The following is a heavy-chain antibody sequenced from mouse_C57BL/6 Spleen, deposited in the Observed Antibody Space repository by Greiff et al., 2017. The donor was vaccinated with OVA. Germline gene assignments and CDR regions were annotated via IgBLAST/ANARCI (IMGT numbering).Heavy chain of an antibody. Sequence: IQMKQQGAEMKKKKDSVKVDEKEAKYKFTSYWMHWVKQRPGQGLEWIGMIHPNSGSTNYNEKFKSKATLTVDKSSSTAYIQLSSLTSEDSAVYYCARWDYDQSWFAYWGQGTLVTVSA. CDR3: ARWDYDQSWFAY. J-gene: IGHJ3*01. CDR1: KYKFTSYW. V-gene: IGHV1-64*01. D-gene: IGHD2-4*01. CDR2: IHPNSGST.